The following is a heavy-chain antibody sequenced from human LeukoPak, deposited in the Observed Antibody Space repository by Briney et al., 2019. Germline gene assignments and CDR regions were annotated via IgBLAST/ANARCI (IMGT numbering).Heavy chain of an antibody. J-gene: IGHJ4*02. Sequence: GESLKISFKGSGFSFTSYWIGWVRQMPGKGLEWMGIIYPGDSDTRYSPSFQGQVTISADKSISTAYLQWSSLKASDTAMYYCARHRRGYSGYEMEYYFDYWGQGTLVTVSS. V-gene: IGHV5-51*01. CDR1: GFSFTSYW. CDR3: ARHRRGYSGYEMEYYFDY. CDR2: IYPGDSDT. D-gene: IGHD5-12*01.